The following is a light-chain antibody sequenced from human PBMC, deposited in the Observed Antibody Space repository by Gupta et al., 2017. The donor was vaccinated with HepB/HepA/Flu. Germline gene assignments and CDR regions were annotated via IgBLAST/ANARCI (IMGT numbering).Light chain of an antibody. CDR2: QDS. J-gene: IGLJ2*01. CDR3: QAWDSSTVVV. CDR1: KLGDKY. Sequence: SYELTQPPSVSVSPGQTASITCSGDKLGDKYACWCQQKPGQSPVLVIYQDSKRPSGIPERFSGSNSGNTATLTISGTQAMDEADYYCQAWDSSTVVVFGGGTKLTVL. V-gene: IGLV3-1*01.